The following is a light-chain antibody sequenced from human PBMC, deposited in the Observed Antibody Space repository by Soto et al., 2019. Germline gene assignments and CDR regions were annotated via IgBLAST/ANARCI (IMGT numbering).Light chain of an antibody. CDR1: SSDVGGYDD. Sequence: QSALTQPRSVSGSPGQSVTISCTGTSSDVGGYDDVSWCQQHPGKAPKLLIYDVTRRPSGVPDRFSGSKSGNTASLTISGLQAEDEADYYCCSYAGAYTWMFGGGTKLTVL. V-gene: IGLV2-11*01. CDR3: CSYAGAYTWM. CDR2: DVT. J-gene: IGLJ3*02.